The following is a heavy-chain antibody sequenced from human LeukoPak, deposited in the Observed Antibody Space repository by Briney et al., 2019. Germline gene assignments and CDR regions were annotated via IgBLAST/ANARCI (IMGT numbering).Heavy chain of an antibody. Sequence: PGGSLRLSCVASGFSFWNYAMSWVRQAPGKGLQGVSQISGTGGAPWYAGFARDRFTISRDNSKKTLYLQMSGLRVEDTAMYYCVKDPRDTYGTNWFVSWGQGTLLIVSS. CDR3: VKDPRDTYGTNWFVS. D-gene: IGHD2-21*01. J-gene: IGHJ5*01. CDR1: GFSFWNYA. V-gene: IGHV3-23*01. CDR2: ISGTGGAP.